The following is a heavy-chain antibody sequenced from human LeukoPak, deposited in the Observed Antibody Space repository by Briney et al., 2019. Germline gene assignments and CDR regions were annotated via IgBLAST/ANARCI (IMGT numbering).Heavy chain of an antibody. CDR1: GGSFSGYY. CDR2: INHSGST. Sequence: SETLSLTCAVYGGSFSGYYWSWIRQPPGKGLEWIGEINHSGSTNYNPSLKSRVTISVDTSKNQFSLKLSSVTAADTAVYHCARTLLYYDFWSGYYTRGWFDPWGQGTLVTVSS. J-gene: IGHJ5*02. D-gene: IGHD3-3*01. V-gene: IGHV4-34*01. CDR3: ARTLLYYDFWSGYYTRGWFDP.